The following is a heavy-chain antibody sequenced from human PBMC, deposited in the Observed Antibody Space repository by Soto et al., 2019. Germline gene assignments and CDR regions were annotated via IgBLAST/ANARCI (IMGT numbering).Heavy chain of an antibody. CDR2: IDVLDGA. Sequence: EVQILESGGALVQPGGSLRLSCVVSGLSLNNYAIAWVRHAPGKGLECVSTIDVLDGAWYSDSVRGRLAISRDVSRNTVYLQMSSLRVEDTAIYFCSDWRAGGPVNLDHWGPGTRVTVSS. V-gene: IGHV3-23*01. D-gene: IGHD2-15*01. J-gene: IGHJ4*02. CDR1: GLSLNNYA. CDR3: SDWRAGGPVNLDH.